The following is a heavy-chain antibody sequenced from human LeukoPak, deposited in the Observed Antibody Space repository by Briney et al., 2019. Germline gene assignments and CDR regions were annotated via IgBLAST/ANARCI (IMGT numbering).Heavy chain of an antibody. J-gene: IGHJ4*02. CDR1: GGSISSSNW. D-gene: IGHD6-13*01. CDR2: IYHSGST. CDR3: ARARIAAAGAFDY. Sequence: GTLSLTCAVSGGSISSSNWWSWVRQPPGKGLEWIGEIYHSGSTNYNPSLKSRVTISVDKSKNHFSLKLSSVTAVDTAVYYCARARIAAAGAFDYWGQGTLVTVSS. V-gene: IGHV4-4*02.